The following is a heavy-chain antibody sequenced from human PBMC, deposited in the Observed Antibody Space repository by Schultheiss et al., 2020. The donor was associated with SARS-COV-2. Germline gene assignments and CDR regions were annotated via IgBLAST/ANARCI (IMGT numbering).Heavy chain of an antibody. J-gene: IGHJ4*02. CDR1: GGSFSGYY. V-gene: IGHV4-59*08. D-gene: IGHD4-23*01. CDR3: ARHGGGLYYFDY. Sequence: SETLSLTCAVYGGSFSGYYWSWIRQPPGKGLEWIGYIYYSGSTNYNPSLKSRVTISVDTSKNQFSLKLSSVTAADTAVYYCARHGGGLYYFDYWGQGTLVTVSS. CDR2: IYYSGST.